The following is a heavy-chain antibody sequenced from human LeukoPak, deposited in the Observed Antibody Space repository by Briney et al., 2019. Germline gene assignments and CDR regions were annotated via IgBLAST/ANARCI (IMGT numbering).Heavy chain of an antibody. CDR2: INHSVIT. D-gene: IGHD3-3*01. V-gene: IGHV4-34*01. J-gene: IGHJ6*04. CDR3: ARSRTRLRFLEWLSKRMDV. Sequence: XWXGEINHSVITNSNPSLKSRVTISVDTSKNQFSLKLSSVTAADTAVYYCARSRTRLRFLEWLSKRMDVWGKGTTVTVSS.